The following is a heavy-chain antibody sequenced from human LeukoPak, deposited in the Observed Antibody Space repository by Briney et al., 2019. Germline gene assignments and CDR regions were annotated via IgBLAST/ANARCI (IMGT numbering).Heavy chain of an antibody. D-gene: IGHD3-22*01. V-gene: IGHV5-51*01. CDR2: IYPGDSDT. J-gene: IGHJ4*02. CDR3: ARQYYDSSGYYPYFDY. CDR1: GYSFTSYW. Sequence: GESLKISCKGSGYSFTSYWIGWVRQMPGKGLEWMGIIYPGDSDTRYSLSFQGQVTISADKSISTAYLQWSSLKASDTAMYYCARQYYDSSGYYPYFDYWGQGTLATVSS.